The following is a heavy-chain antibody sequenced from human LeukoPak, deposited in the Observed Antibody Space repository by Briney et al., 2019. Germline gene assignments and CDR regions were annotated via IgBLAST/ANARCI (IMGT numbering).Heavy chain of an antibody. V-gene: IGHV3-66*01. J-gene: IGHJ4*02. CDR1: GGSTSSYY. Sequence: ETLSLTCTVSGGSTSSYYWSWVRQAPGKGLEWVSFIYSGGSTYYADSVKGRFTISRDNSKNTLYLQMNSLRAEDTAVYYCAREPNSPFDYWGQGTLVTVSS. CDR2: IYSGGST. CDR3: AREPNSPFDY.